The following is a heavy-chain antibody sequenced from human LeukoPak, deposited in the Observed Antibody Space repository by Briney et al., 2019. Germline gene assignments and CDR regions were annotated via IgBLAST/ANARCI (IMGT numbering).Heavy chain of an antibody. V-gene: IGHV3-74*01. CDR1: GVTLSEDW. D-gene: IGHD3-9*01. J-gene: IGHJ4*02. Sequence: GGSLRLSCAASGVTLSEDWMQAVRHAPGKGLAWVSRISRDGTTTAYADSVKGRFTISRDSAKNMLYLQMNSRGVEGTSMYICASPGNNYAILGLDYWGQGTLVTVSS. CDR3: ASPGNNYAILGLDY. CDR2: ISRDGTTT.